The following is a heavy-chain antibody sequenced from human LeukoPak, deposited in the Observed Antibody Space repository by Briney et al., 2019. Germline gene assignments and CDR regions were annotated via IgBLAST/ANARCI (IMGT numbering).Heavy chain of an antibody. J-gene: IGHJ2*01. Sequence: SETLSLTCAVYGGSFSGYYWRWIRQPPGKGLEWIGEINHSGSTNYNPSLKSRVTISVDTSKNQFSLKLSSVTAADTAVYYCARGSPPYYYGSGSRRHFDLWGRGTLVTASS. CDR3: ARGSPPYYYGSGSRRHFDL. D-gene: IGHD3-10*01. CDR1: GGSFSGYY. CDR2: INHSGST. V-gene: IGHV4-34*01.